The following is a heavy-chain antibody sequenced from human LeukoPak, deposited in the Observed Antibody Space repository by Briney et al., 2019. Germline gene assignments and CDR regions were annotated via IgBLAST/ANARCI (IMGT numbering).Heavy chain of an antibody. D-gene: IGHD3-3*01. CDR2: INHSGST. Sequence: SETLSLTCAVYGGSFSGYYWSWIRQPPGKGLEWIGEINHSGSTNYNPSLKSRVTISVDTSKNQFSQKLSSVTAADTAVYYCARDVFDFWSGYPDYWGQGTLVTVSS. V-gene: IGHV4-34*01. CDR3: ARDVFDFWSGYPDY. CDR1: GGSFSGYY. J-gene: IGHJ4*02.